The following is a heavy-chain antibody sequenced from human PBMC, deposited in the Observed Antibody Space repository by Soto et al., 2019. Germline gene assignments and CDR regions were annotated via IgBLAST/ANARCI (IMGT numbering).Heavy chain of an antibody. J-gene: IGHJ6*04. Sequence: GSSVKVSCKASGGTFSSYAISWVRQAPGPGLEWMGGIIPIFGTANYAQKFQGRVTITADESTSTAYMEMSSLRSEGTAVYYCARAPQRAGTTSHLYYYYYYGMDVCGKQSTVTTSS. CDR2: IIPIFGTA. D-gene: IGHD1-7*01. CDR3: ARAPQRAGTTSHLYYYYYYGMDV. V-gene: IGHV1-69*13. CDR1: GGTFSSYA.